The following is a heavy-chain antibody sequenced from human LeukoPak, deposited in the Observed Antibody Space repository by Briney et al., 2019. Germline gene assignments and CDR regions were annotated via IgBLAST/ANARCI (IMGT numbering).Heavy chain of an antibody. V-gene: IGHV4-4*02. CDR2: IYHSGST. J-gene: IGHJ5*02. Sequence: SETLSLTCAVSGGSISSSNWWSWVRQPPGKGLEWIGEIYHSGSTNYNPSLKSRVTISVDKSKNQFSLKLSSVTAADTAVYYCARVGWVAATYWSGYNWFDPWGQGTLVTVSS. D-gene: IGHD2-15*01. CDR3: ARVGWVAATYWSGYNWFDP. CDR1: GGSISSSNW.